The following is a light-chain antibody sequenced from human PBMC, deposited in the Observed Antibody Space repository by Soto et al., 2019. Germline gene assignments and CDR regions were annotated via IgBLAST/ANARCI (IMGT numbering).Light chain of an antibody. V-gene: IGKV1-39*01. J-gene: IGKJ2*01. CDR1: QSITNY. Sequence: DIQMTQSPSSLSVSVGDRITITCRASQSITNYLNWYQQKPGKAPKLLVYAASRLQSGVPSRFSGNGSGTDFTHTISSLQPEDFASYYCQQSESYPYTFGQGTKLEIK. CDR3: QQSESYPYT. CDR2: AAS.